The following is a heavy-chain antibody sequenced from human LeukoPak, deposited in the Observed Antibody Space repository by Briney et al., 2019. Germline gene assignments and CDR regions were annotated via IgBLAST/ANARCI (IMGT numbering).Heavy chain of an antibody. D-gene: IGHD3-16*01. CDR3: ARGPIWGSSLDY. J-gene: IGHJ4*02. V-gene: IGHV4-34*01. Sequence: SGTLSLTCTVSGGSISSYYWSWIRQPPGKGLEWIGEINHSGSTNYNPSLKSRVTISVDTSKNQFSLKLSSVTAADTAVYYCARGPIWGSSLDYWGQGTLVTVSS. CDR1: GGSISSYY. CDR2: INHSGST.